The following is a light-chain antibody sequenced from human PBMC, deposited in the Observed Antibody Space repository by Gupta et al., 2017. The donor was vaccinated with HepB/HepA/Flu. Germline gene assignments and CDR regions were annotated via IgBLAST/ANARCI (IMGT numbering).Light chain of an antibody. J-gene: IGLJ1*01. CDR1: SSNIGSNR. CDR2: SHT. CDR3: ATRDDGRNTRG. Sequence: VVSQPPPASRTPGQRITISCSGSSSNIGSNRVSWYQKIPGPAPKLLIYSHTQRPSGVPARFSGSKSGSSAALTITGPQADDEAEYVGATRDDGRNTRGFGGGTTVPVL. V-gene: IGLV1-44*01.